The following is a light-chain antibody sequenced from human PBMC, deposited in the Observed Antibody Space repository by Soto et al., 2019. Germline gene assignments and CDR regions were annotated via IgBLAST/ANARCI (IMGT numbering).Light chain of an antibody. J-gene: IGKJ3*01. CDR1: QSVLYSSNNKNY. CDR2: WAS. V-gene: IGKV4-1*01. Sequence: DIVMTQSPDSLAVSLGERATINCKSSQSVLYSSNNKNYLAWYQQKPGQPPKLLIYWASTRESGVPDRFSGSVSGTDFTLTISSLQAEDVAVYYCQQYYSTPPLVAFGPGTKVAIK. CDR3: QQYYSTPPLVA.